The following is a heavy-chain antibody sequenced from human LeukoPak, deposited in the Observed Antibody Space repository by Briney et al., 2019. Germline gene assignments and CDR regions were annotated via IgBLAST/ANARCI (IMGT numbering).Heavy chain of an antibody. D-gene: IGHD3-3*01. J-gene: IGHJ5*02. CDR1: GYTFTGYY. V-gene: IGHV1-2*02. CDR3: ARELDYGIFGVVINPVGYNWFDP. Sequence: ASVKVSCKASGYTFTGYYMHWVRQAPGQGLEWMGWISPNSGGTNYAQKFQGRVAMTRDTSISTAYMELSRLRSDDTAVYYCARELDYGIFGVVINPVGYNWFDPWGQGTLVTVSS. CDR2: ISPNSGGT.